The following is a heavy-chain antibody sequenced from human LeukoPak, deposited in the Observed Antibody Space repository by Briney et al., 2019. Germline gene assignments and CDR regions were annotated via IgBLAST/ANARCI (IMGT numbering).Heavy chain of an antibody. D-gene: IGHD5-24*01. CDR2: VSDSGGGT. CDR3: ARVRRDGYNSPDY. J-gene: IGHJ4*02. CDR1: GFTFSSYA. Sequence: GGSLRLSCAASGFTFSSYAMTWVRQAPGKGLEWVSGVSDSGGGTYYADSVKGRFTISRDNSENIVYLQMNNLRAEDTAVYYCARVRRDGYNSPDYWGQGTLVTVSS. V-gene: IGHV3-23*01.